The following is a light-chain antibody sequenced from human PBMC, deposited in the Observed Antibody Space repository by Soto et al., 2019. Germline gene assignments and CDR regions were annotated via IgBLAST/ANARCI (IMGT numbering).Light chain of an antibody. CDR2: DAS. V-gene: IGKV1-5*01. CDR3: QQYNDYSGM. Sequence: DIQMTQSPSTLSASVGDRVTITCRASQSISRWLAWHQQKPGKAPRLLIYDASNLQRGVPSRFSGSGSATEFTLTITSLQPEDFATYYCQQYNDYSGMFGQGTKVDI. J-gene: IGKJ1*01. CDR1: QSISRW.